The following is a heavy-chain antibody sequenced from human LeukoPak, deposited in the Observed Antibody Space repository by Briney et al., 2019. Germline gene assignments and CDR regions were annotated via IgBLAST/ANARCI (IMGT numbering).Heavy chain of an antibody. D-gene: IGHD6-13*01. CDR2: IYSGGST. CDR1: GFTVSNNY. Sequence: GGSLRLSCAASGFTVSNNYMIWIRQAPGKGLEWVSLIYSGGSTYYSDSVRGRFATSRDNSKNTLYLQMSSLRAEDTAVYYCAGHSETDVWGQGITVTVSS. V-gene: IGHV3-53*01. J-gene: IGHJ6*02. CDR3: AGHSETDV.